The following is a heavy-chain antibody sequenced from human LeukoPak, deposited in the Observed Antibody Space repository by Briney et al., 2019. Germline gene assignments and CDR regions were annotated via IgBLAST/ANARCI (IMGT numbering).Heavy chain of an antibody. D-gene: IGHD6-13*01. CDR3: ARGHLSSWPKGAFDI. V-gene: IGHV3-21*01. CDR1: GFTFSSYS. Sequence: PGGSLRLSCAASGFTFSSYSMNWVRQAPGKGLEWVSCISSSSSHIYYADSVKGRFTISRESAKNSLYLQMNSLRAEDTAVYYCARGHLSSWPKGAFDIWGQGTMVTVSS. J-gene: IGHJ3*02. CDR2: ISSSSSHI.